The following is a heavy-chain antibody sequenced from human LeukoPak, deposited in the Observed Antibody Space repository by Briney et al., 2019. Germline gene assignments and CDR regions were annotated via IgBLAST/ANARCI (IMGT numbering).Heavy chain of an antibody. Sequence: GGSLRLSCAASGFTFSDSYMSWIRQAPGKGLEWVSGISASGGSVYYADSVKGRFTISRDDSKNTLYLQMNGLRVEDTAVYYCAKVPNGDYVGGFDMRGPGTMVTVSS. CDR1: GFTFSDSY. CDR3: AKVPNGDYVGGFDM. J-gene: IGHJ3*02. D-gene: IGHD4-17*01. V-gene: IGHV3-23*01. CDR2: ISASGGSV.